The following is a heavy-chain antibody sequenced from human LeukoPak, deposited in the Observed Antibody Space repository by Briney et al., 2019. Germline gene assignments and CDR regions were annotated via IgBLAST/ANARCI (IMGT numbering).Heavy chain of an antibody. V-gene: IGHV4-31*03. CDR3: ARGGNRFGGFYFDY. CDR1: ADSLSSGGHY. D-gene: IGHD3-10*01. J-gene: IGHJ4*02. Sequence: SETLSLTCTVSADSLSSGGHYWAWIRQFPGKGLESIGFIHHSGRSRHNPSLKDRVAISVDTSRKQFALKLSSVTAADPAMYYCARGGNRFGGFYFDYWGQGIQVIVSS. CDR2: IHHSGRS.